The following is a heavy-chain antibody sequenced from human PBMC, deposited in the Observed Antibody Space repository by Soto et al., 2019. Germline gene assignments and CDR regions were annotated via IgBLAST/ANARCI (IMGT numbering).Heavy chain of an antibody. Sequence: PGGSLRLSCAASGFTFSSYSMNWVRQAPGKGLEWVSSISSSSYIYYADSVKGRFTISRDNAKNSLYLQMNSLRAEDTAVYYCARTESYGPFDYWGQGTLVTVSS. V-gene: IGHV3-21*01. D-gene: IGHD3-16*01. J-gene: IGHJ4*02. CDR2: ISSSSYI. CDR3: ARTESYGPFDY. CDR1: GFTFSSYS.